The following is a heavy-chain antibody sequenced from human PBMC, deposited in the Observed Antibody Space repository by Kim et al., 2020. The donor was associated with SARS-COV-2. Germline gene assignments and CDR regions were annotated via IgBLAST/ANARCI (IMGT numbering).Heavy chain of an antibody. CDR3: ASRLFASIGNYHDF. V-gene: IGHV1-69*13. J-gene: IGHJ4*02. Sequence: SVKVSCKASGGTFGTYPISWVRQAPGQGLEWMGGIIPFFYTTNYAPKFQGRVTMTADDSTRTTYMELSSLKSGDTAVYFCASRLFASIGNYHDFWGQGT. CDR1: GGTFGTYP. D-gene: IGHD3-22*01. CDR2: IIPFFYTT.